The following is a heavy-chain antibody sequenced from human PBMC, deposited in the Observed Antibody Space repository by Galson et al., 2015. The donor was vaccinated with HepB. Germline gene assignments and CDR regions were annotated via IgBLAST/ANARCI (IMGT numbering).Heavy chain of an antibody. D-gene: IGHD1-26*01. J-gene: IGHJ4*02. CDR3: ARDRGFHSDSPAY. CDR1: GFTFSSYG. Sequence: SLRLSCAASGFTFSSYGMHWVRQAPGKGLEWMGVIWYDGSNKYYADSVKGRFTISRDNSKNTLFLQMNSLRVKDTGIYYCARDRGFHSDSPAYWGQGTMVIVS. V-gene: IGHV3-33*01. CDR2: IWYDGSNK.